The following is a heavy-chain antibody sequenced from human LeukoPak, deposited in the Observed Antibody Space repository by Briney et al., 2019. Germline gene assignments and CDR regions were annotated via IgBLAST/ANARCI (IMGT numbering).Heavy chain of an antibody. D-gene: IGHD5-12*01. J-gene: IGHJ6*02. CDR1: GYRFTSYW. V-gene: IGHV5-51*01. Sequence: GESLKISCKGSGYRFTSYWIGWVRQMPGKGLEWMGVIYPGDSDIRYSPSFQGQVTISADKSISTAYLQWSSLKASDTAMYYCAKFQNSGYDFNHGMDVWGQGTTVTVSS. CDR3: AKFQNSGYDFNHGMDV. CDR2: IYPGDSDI.